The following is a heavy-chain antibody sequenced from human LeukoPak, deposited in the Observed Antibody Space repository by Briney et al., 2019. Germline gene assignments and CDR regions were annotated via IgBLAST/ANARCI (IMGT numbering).Heavy chain of an antibody. CDR1: GGTFSSYA. CDR3: ASVAAAGTIWFDP. J-gene: IGHJ5*02. CDR2: VIPIFGTA. Sequence: ASVKVSCKASGGTFSSYAISWVRQAPGQGLEWMGGVIPIFGTANYAQKFQGRVTITTDESTSTAYMELSSLRSEDTAVYYCASVAAAGTIWFDPWGQGTLVTVSS. D-gene: IGHD6-13*01. V-gene: IGHV1-69*05.